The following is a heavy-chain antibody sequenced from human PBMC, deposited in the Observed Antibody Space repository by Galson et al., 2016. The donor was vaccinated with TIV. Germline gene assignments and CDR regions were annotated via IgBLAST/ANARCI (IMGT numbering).Heavy chain of an antibody. D-gene: IGHD3-22*01. Sequence: SVKVSCKASGYTFTSYHLHWVRQAPGQGLEWMGIIKDTGVTTTYPQRFQGRLTITRDTSTTTVYMELSSLRSEDTAVYYCVRSGTYYYDSSGDNWGQGTLVTVSS. CDR2: IKDTGVTT. CDR1: GYTFTSYH. J-gene: IGHJ4*02. V-gene: IGHV1-46*01. CDR3: VRSGTYYYDSSGDN.